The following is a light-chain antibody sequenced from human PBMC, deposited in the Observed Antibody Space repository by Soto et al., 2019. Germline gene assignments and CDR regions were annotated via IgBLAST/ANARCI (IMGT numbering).Light chain of an antibody. CDR3: QQSYSTPLT. J-gene: IGKJ4*01. CDR2: AAS. V-gene: IGKV1-39*01. Sequence: DIQMTQSPSSLSASVGDRVTITCRASQSISSYLNWYQQKPGKAPKLLMYAASSLQSGVPSRFGGSGSGTEFTLTISNLQPEDFATYFCQQSYSTPLTFGGGTKVEI. CDR1: QSISSY.